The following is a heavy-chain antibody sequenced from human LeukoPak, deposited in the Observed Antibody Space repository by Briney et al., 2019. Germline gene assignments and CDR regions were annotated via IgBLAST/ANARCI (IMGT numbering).Heavy chain of an antibody. V-gene: IGHV4-59*01. J-gene: IGHJ4*02. D-gene: IGHD5-24*01. CDR2: INYSGST. CDR1: GGSISSYY. Sequence: SETLSLTCTVSGGSISSYYWSWIRQPPGKGLEWIGYINYSGSTNYNPSLKSRVTISVDTSKNQFSLKLSSVTAADTAVYYCARAGRDGYNHDYWGQGTLVTVSS. CDR3: ARAGRDGYNHDY.